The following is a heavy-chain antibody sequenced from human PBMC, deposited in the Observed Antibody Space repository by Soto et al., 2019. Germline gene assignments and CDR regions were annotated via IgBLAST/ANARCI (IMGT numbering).Heavy chain of an antibody. J-gene: IGHJ5*02. Sequence: QVQLVESGGGVVQPGRSLRLSCAASGFTFSSYAMHWVRQAPGKGLEWVAVISYDGSNKYYADSVKGRFTISRDNSKNTLYLQMNSLRAEDTAVYYCAREYYGSGSTLHKNWFDPWGQGTLFTVSS. CDR2: ISYDGSNK. D-gene: IGHD3-10*01. CDR1: GFTFSSYA. CDR3: AREYYGSGSTLHKNWFDP. V-gene: IGHV3-30-3*01.